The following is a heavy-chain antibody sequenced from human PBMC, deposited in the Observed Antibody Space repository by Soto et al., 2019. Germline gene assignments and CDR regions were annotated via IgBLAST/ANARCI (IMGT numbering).Heavy chain of an antibody. J-gene: IGHJ6*02. Sequence: SETLSLTCTVSGDSVSSGHQFWTWIRQPPGKGLEWIGYIHYTGTTYYNPSLKSRVSISVDRSKNQFSLKLSSLTAADTAMYYCARDGGYSSGWYRRVAYYGMDVWGQGTTVTVSS. D-gene: IGHD6-19*01. CDR2: IHYTGTT. CDR3: ARDGGYSSGWYRRVAYYGMDV. V-gene: IGHV4-61*01. CDR1: GDSVSSGHQF.